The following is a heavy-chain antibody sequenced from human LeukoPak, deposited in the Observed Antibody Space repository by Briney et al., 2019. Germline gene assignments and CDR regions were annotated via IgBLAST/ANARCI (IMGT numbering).Heavy chain of an antibody. CDR1: GGSFRVYN. J-gene: IGHJ4*02. CDR2: INHSGST. V-gene: IGHV4-34*01. CDR3: VRPGTNYYGSGSYYGY. D-gene: IGHD3-10*01. Sequence: PSETLSLTCAVYGGSFRVYNWSWIRQPPGKGLEWIGEINHSGSTNYNPSLKSRDTTSVDTTKTPFSLNLCSVTAPDTLVYFRVRPGTNYYGSGSYYGYWGQGTLVTVSS.